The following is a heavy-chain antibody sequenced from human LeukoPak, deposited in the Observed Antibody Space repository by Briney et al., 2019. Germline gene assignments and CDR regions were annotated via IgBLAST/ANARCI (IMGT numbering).Heavy chain of an antibody. CDR3: TRGSIAYYYMDV. Sequence: LRLSCAASGFTFSSYEMNWIRQPPGKGLEWIGEINHSGSTNYNPSLKSRVTISVDTSKNQSSLKLSSVTAADTAVYYCTRGSIAYYYMDVWGKGTTVTISS. D-gene: IGHD3-22*01. CDR1: GFTFSSYE. V-gene: IGHV4-34*01. J-gene: IGHJ6*03. CDR2: INHSGST.